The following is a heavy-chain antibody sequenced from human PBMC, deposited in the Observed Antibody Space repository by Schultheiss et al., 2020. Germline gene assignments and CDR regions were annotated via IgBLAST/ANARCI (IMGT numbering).Heavy chain of an antibody. CDR1: GLTFSSYA. V-gene: IGHV3-23*01. CDR2: ISGSSGST. D-gene: IGHD3-10*01. J-gene: IGHJ4*02. Sequence: GGSLTLSCAVSGLTFSSYAMSWVRQAPGKGLEWVSGISGSSGSTYYADSVKGRFTISRDNSKDTLYLQMNSLRAEDTAVYYCAKGRALWFGESEDFWGQGTLVTVSS. CDR3: AKGRALWFGESEDF.